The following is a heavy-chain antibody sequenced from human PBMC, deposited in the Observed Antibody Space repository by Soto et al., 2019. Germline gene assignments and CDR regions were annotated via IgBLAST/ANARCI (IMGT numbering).Heavy chain of an antibody. D-gene: IGHD3-3*02. Sequence: GGSLRLSCAASGFTLSNYAMSWVRQAPGKGLEWVSVIGSAGITYYADSVKGRFTVSRDDSKNTLYLQMDSLRADDTAVYYCAKDSISRNRIYDPFDIWGQGTMVTVSS. J-gene: IGHJ3*02. V-gene: IGHV3-23*01. CDR1: GFTLSNYA. CDR3: AKDSISRNRIYDPFDI. CDR2: IGSAGIT.